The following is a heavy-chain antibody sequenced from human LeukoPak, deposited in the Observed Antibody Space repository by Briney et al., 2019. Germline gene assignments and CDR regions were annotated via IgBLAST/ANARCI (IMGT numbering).Heavy chain of an antibody. CDR2: IYYSGST. J-gene: IGHJ3*02. V-gene: IGHV4-59*01. Sequence: SETLSLTCTVSGGSISSYYWSWIRQPPGKGLEWIGYIYYSGSTNYNPSLKSRVTISVDTSKNQFSLKMSSVTAADTAVYYCARDRGTSYEDAFDIWGQGTMVTVSS. CDR1: GGSISSYY. CDR3: ARDRGTSYEDAFDI. D-gene: IGHD2-2*01.